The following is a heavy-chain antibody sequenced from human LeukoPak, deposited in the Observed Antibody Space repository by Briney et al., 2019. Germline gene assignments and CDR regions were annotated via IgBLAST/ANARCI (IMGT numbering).Heavy chain of an antibody. J-gene: IGHJ3*02. V-gene: IGHV3-21*01. CDR1: GFTFSSYS. D-gene: IGHD4-17*01. CDR2: ISSSSSYI. CDR3: ARDLGGRYGDYSAFDI. Sequence: GGSLRLSCAASGFTFSSYSMNWVRQAPGKGLEWVSSISSSSSYIYYADSVKGRFTISRDNAKNSLYLQMNSLRAEDTAVYYCARDLGGRYGDYSAFDIWGQRTMVTVSS.